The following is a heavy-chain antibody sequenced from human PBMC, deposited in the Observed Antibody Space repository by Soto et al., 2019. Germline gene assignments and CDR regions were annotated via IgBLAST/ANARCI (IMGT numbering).Heavy chain of an antibody. Sequence: QVHLVQSGAEVKKPGASVRVSCKTSGYTFTNFDVNWVRQAAGQGLEWMGWMSPNSENKGYAQKFQGRVSMTRDNSITTAYMELSSLRSEDTAVYYCASPSGYDYLLLDYWGQGTLVTVSS. CDR3: ASPSGYDYLLLDY. V-gene: IGHV1-8*01. J-gene: IGHJ4*02. CDR1: GYTFTNFD. CDR2: MSPNSENK. D-gene: IGHD5-12*01.